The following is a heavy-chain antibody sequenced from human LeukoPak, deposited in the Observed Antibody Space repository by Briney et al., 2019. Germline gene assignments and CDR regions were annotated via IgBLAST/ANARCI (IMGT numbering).Heavy chain of an antibody. V-gene: IGHV1-18*01. J-gene: IGHJ4*02. CDR1: GYTFTSYG. CDR3: ARDMRNYDILTGPPDY. D-gene: IGHD3-9*01. CDR2: ISAYNGNT. Sequence: ASVKVSCKASGYTFTSYGISWVRQAPGQGLEWMGWISAYNGNTNYAQKLQGRVTMTTDTSTSTAYMELRSLRSDDTAVYYCARDMRNYDILTGPPDYWGQGTLVTVSS.